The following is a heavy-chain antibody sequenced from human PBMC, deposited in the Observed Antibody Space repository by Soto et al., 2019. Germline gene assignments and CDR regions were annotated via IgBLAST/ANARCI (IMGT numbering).Heavy chain of an antibody. J-gene: IGHJ4*02. CDR1: GFTFTDYY. V-gene: IGHV3-11*06. Sequence: LRLSCKVSGFTFTDYYISCIRQAPGKGLEWLAYISVSSTYANYADSVKGRFTISRDNDKRSVYLQMNSLRAEDTAVYYCARDLEVGAFLYYFHYWGQGALVTVSS. D-gene: IGHD1-26*01. CDR3: ARDLEVGAFLYYFHY. CDR2: ISVSSTYA.